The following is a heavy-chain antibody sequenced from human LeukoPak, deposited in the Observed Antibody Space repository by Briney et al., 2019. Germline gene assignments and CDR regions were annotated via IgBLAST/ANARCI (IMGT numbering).Heavy chain of an antibody. J-gene: IGHJ4*02. CDR3: VRGDYGLFDY. V-gene: IGHV4-4*09. D-gene: IGHD4-17*01. CDR2: IYTDGST. Sequence: SETLSLTCSVSGGSTNDYYWNWVRQPPGRGLEWIGYIYTDGSTYYNPSLKSRVTISVVTSKSQCSLKLTSVTAADTAVYYRVRGDYGLFDYWGQGTLVTVSS. CDR1: GGSTNDYY.